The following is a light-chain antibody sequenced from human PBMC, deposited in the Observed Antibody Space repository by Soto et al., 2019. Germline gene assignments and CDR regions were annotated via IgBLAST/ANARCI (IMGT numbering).Light chain of an antibody. Sequence: QSALTQPASVSGSPGQTITISCSDVGSYGVVSWYQQHPGKVPKLMIFDGTQRPSAVSDRFAGSKSANTASLTISGLQAEDEADYHCSLDAGRNNYVFGTGTKVTVL. CDR2: DGT. CDR1: DVGSYGV. J-gene: IGLJ1*01. CDR3: SLDAGRNNYV. V-gene: IGLV2-23*01.